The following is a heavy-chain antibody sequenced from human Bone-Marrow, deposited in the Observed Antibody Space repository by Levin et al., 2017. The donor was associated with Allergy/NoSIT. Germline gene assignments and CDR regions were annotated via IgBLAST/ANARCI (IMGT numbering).Heavy chain of an antibody. CDR3: STVRYCTSGVCYARYYYYYGMDV. V-gene: IGHV3-15*07. D-gene: IGHD2-8*01. CDR2: FKGKTDGGTT. CDR1: GFTLNNAW. Sequence: GGSLRLSCAVSGFTLNNAWINWVRQAPGKGLEWVGRFKGKTDGGTTDYAAPVKGRFTISRDDSENMLYLQMNSLKTDDTAVYYCSTVRYCTSGVCYARYYYYYGMDVWGQGTTVTVSS. J-gene: IGHJ6*02.